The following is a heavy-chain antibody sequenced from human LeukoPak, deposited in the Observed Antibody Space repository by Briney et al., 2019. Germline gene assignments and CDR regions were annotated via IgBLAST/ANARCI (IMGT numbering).Heavy chain of an antibody. Sequence: PGGSLRLSCAASGFTVSSNYMSWVRQAPGKGLEWVSVIYSGGSTYYADSVKGRFTISRDNSKNTLYLQMNSLRAEDTAVYYCARDSPMVRGVIRRRTDAFDIWGQGTMVTVSS. J-gene: IGHJ3*02. D-gene: IGHD3-10*01. CDR2: IYSGGST. CDR3: ARDSPMVRGVIRRRTDAFDI. CDR1: GFTVSSNY. V-gene: IGHV3-66*01.